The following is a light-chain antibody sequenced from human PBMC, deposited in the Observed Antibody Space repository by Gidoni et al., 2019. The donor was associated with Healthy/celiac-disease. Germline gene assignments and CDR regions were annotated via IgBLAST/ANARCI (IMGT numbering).Light chain of an antibody. V-gene: IGKV1-39*01. CDR2: AAA. J-gene: IGKJ1*01. Sequence: DIQMTQSPSSLSASVGDRVTITCRASQSISSYLNWYQQKPGKAPKLLIYAAASLQSGFPSRFSGSGSGTDFTLTISSLQPEDFATYYCQQSYITPWTFGQGTKVEIK. CDR3: QQSYITPWT. CDR1: QSISSY.